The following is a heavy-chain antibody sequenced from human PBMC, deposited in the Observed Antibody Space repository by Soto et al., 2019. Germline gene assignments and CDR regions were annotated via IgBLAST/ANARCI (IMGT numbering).Heavy chain of an antibody. CDR2: ISGSGGST. CDR1: GFTFSSYA. Sequence: PGGSLRLSCAASGFTFSSYAMSWVRQSPGKGLEWVSAISGSGGSTYYADSVKGRFTISRDNSKNTLYLQMNSLRAEDTAVYYCASLPTYGDYFRLYYFDYWGQGTLVTVSS. CDR3: ASLPTYGDYFRLYYFDY. J-gene: IGHJ4*02. D-gene: IGHD4-17*01. V-gene: IGHV3-23*01.